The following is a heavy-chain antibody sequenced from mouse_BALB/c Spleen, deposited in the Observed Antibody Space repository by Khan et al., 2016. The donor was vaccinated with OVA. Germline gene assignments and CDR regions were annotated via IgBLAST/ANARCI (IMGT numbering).Heavy chain of an antibody. CDR1: GFTFSTYG. V-gene: IGHV5-6*01. D-gene: IGHD1-1*01. Sequence: EVQGVESGGDIVKPGGSLKLSCAASGFTFSTYGMSWVRQTPDKRLEWVATVSTGGHYTYYPDTVKGRFTISRDNAKNTLYLQMNSLKSEDTAMFYCARLAYFYDSEGFAYWGQGTLVTVSA. J-gene: IGHJ3*01. CDR2: VSTGGHYT. CDR3: ARLAYFYDSEGFAY.